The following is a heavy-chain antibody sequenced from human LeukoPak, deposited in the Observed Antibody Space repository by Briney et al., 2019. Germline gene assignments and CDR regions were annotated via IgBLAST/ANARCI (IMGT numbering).Heavy chain of an antibody. CDR2: IWYDGSNK. CDR1: GFTFSDYY. J-gene: IGHJ4*02. D-gene: IGHD3-16*02. Sequence: GGSLRLSXAVSGFTFSDYYMSWIRQAPGKGLEWVAVIWYDGSNKYYADSVKGRFTISRDNSKNTLYLQMNSLRAEDTAVYYCAKEGYDYVWGSYPQPFDYWGQGTLVTVSS. CDR3: AKEGYDYVWGSYPQPFDY. V-gene: IGHV3-33*06.